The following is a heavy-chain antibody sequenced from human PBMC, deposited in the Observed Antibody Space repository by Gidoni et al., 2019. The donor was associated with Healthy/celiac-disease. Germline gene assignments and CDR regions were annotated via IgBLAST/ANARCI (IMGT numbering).Heavy chain of an antibody. CDR2: ISAYNGNT. Sequence: ISWVRQAPGQGLEWMGWISAYNGNTNYAQKLQGRVTMTTDTSTSTAYMELRSLRSDDTAVYYCARDKPVEMYYYDCSSFDYWGQGTLVTVSS. J-gene: IGHJ4*02. D-gene: IGHD3-22*01. CDR3: ARDKPVEMYYYDCSSFDY. V-gene: IGHV1-18*01.